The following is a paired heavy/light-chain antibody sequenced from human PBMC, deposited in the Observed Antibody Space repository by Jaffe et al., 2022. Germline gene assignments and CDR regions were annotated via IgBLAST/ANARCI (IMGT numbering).Heavy chain of an antibody. J-gene: IGHJ6*03. CDR3: ARGGIGYCSSTSCYEAYYYYYMDV. CDR1: GGTFSSYA. Sequence: QVQLVQSGAEVKKPGSSVKVSCKASGGTFSSYAISWVRQAPGQGLEWMGGIIPIFGTANYAQKFQGRVTITADESTSTAYMELSSLRSEDTAVYYCARGGIGYCSSTSCYEAYYYYYMDVWGKGTTVTVSS. D-gene: IGHD2-2*01. V-gene: IGHV1-69*01. CDR2: IIPIFGTA.
Light chain of an antibody. CDR1: QSVSSSY. J-gene: IGKJ3*01. CDR3: QQYGSSPG. CDR2: GAS. Sequence: EIVLTQSPGTLSLSPGERATLSCRASQSVSSSYLAWYQQKPGQAPRLLIYGASSRATGIPDRFSGSGSGTDFTLTISRLEPEDFAVYYCQQYGSSPGFGPGTKVDIK. V-gene: IGKV3-20*01.